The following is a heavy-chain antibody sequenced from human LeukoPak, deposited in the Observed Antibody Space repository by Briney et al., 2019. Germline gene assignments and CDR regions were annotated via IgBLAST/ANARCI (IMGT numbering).Heavy chain of an antibody. CDR1: GFTFSNYY. J-gene: IGHJ5*02. V-gene: IGHV3-7*01. D-gene: IGHD3-22*01. Sequence: PGGSLRLSCVTSGFTFSNYYMTLVRQAPGKGLEWVANIKQDGSEKYYVDSVKGRFTISRDNAKNSLYLQMNSLRAEDTAVYYCARDRRYDSTTTWFDPWGQGTPVTVSS. CDR2: IKQDGSEK. CDR3: ARDRRYDSTTTWFDP.